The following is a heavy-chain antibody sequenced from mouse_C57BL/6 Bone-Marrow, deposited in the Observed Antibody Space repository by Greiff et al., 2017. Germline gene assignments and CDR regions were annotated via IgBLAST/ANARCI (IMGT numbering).Heavy chain of an antibody. CDR1: GYTFTSYD. Sequence: QVQLKESGPELVKPGASVKLSCKASGYTFTSYDINWVKQRPGQGLEWIGWIYPRDGSTKYNEKFKGKATLTVDTSSSTAYMELHSLTSEDSAVYFCARAGILRCGYYFDYWGQGTTLTVSS. CDR2: IYPRDGST. V-gene: IGHV1-85*01. CDR3: ARAGILRCGYYFDY. D-gene: IGHD1-1*01. J-gene: IGHJ2*01.